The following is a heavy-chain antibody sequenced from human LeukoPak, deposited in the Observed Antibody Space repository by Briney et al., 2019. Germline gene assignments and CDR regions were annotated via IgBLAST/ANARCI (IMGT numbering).Heavy chain of an antibody. D-gene: IGHD5/OR15-5a*01. J-gene: IGHJ4*02. CDR1: GGSISGYY. V-gene: IGHV4-59*01. Sequence: PSETLSLTCTVSGGSISGYYWTWIRRPPGKGLECIGYIYYSGSTNYNPSLKSRVTISIDTSKNQFSLKLSSVTAADTAVYCCARANALYETYYFDYSGQGTLVTVSS. CDR2: IYYSGST. CDR3: ARANALYETYYFDY.